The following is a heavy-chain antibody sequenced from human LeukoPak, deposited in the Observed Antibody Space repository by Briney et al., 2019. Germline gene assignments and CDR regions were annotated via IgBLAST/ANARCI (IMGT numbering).Heavy chain of an antibody. CDR2: INKDGSAT. D-gene: IGHD1-26*01. J-gene: IGHJ6*02. CDR1: GFTFAAYA. V-gene: IGHV3-43*02. CDR3: ATWAFYHSLDV. Sequence: GGSLRLSCEASGFTFAAYAMHWVRQAPGKGLEWVSLINKDGSATYYADSVKGRFTISRDNSKNSLYLQMNSLRSEDTALYYCATWAFYHSLDVWGQGTTVTVSS.